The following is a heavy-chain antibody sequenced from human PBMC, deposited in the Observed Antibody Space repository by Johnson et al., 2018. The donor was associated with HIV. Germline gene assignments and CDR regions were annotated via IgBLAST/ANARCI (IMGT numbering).Heavy chain of an antibody. CDR3: ARAPYYDIFTGYYPGALDI. CDR2: IYSGGST. Sequence: VQLVESGGGLIQPGGSLRLSCAASGFTVSSNYMSWVRQAPGKGLEWVSVIYSGGSTYYADSVKGRFTISRDNSKNTLYLQMNSLRAEDTAVYYCARAPYYDIFTGYYPGALDIWGQGTMVTVSS. CDR1: GFTVSSNY. D-gene: IGHD3-9*01. V-gene: IGHV3-53*01. J-gene: IGHJ3*02.